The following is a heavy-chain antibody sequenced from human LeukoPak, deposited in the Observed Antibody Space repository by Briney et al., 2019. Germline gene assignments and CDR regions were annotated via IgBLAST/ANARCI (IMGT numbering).Heavy chain of an antibody. V-gene: IGHV4-4*07. Sequence: SETLSLTCTVSGDSISTYYWSWVRQPAGKGLEWIGRIHPSGSTNYNPSLKSRVTLSVGTSKNQFSLKLSSVTAADTAVYYCARAADLAYCGGDCSPANFDYWGQGTLVTVSS. J-gene: IGHJ4*02. CDR3: ARAADLAYCGGDCSPANFDY. D-gene: IGHD2-21*02. CDR1: GDSISTYY. CDR2: IHPSGST.